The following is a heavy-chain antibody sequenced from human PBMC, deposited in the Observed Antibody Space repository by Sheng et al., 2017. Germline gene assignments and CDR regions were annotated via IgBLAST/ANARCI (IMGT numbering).Heavy chain of an antibody. CDR3: ARIFGNSASVTYYYGMDV. V-gene: IGHV1-69*01. Sequence: QVQLVQSGAEARKPGSSVKVSCKASGGAFGTYAIGWVRLAPAQGLEWMGGIVPAFGTTKYAQKFQGRVTFTADASTNIAYMELRSLKSEDTAVYFCARIFGNSASVTYYYGMDVWG. D-gene: IGHD3-10*01. CDR1: GGAFGTYA. J-gene: IGHJ6*02. CDR2: IVPAFGTT.